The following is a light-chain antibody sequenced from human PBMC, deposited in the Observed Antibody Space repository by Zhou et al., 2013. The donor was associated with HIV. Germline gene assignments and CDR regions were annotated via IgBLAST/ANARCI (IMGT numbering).Light chain of an antibody. J-gene: IGKJ4*01. CDR2: CI. CDR1: QSVSNNY. V-gene: IGKV3-20*01. Sequence: VLTQSPGTLSLSPGERATLSCRASQSVSNNYLAWYQQKPWPGSQAPHLWCIQSGPLASQTSSLAVGLGQTSTFTIARLEPEDFAVYYCQQYGSSLTFGGGTKV. CDR3: QQYGSSLT.